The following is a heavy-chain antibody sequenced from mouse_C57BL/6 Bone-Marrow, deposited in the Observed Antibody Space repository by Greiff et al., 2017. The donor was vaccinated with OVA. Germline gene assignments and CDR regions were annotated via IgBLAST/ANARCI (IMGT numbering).Heavy chain of an antibody. V-gene: IGHV1-22*01. D-gene: IGHD1-1*01. CDR1: GYTFTDYN. CDR2: INPNNGGT. Sequence: VQLKQSGPELVKPGASVKMSCKASGYTFTDYNMHWVKQSHGKSLEWIGYINPNNGGTSYNQKFKGKATLTVNKSSSTAYMELRSLTSEDSAVDYCAKGGFTTVAFMDYWGQGTSVTVSS. CDR3: AKGGFTTVAFMDY. J-gene: IGHJ4*01.